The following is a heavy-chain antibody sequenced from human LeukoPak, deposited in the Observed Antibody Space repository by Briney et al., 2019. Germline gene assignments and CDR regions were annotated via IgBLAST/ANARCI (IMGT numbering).Heavy chain of an antibody. D-gene: IGHD2-2*01. V-gene: IGHV4-4*02. CDR2: IYHSGST. J-gene: IGHJ4*02. CDR1: GGSISSSNW. CDR3: ARGLRAAPRYYFDY. Sequence: KPSETLSLTCAVSGGSISSSNWWSWVRQPPGKGLEWIGEIYHSGSTNYNPSLKSRVTISVGKSKNQFSLKLSSVTAADTAVYYCARGLRAAPRYYFDYWGQGTLVTVSS.